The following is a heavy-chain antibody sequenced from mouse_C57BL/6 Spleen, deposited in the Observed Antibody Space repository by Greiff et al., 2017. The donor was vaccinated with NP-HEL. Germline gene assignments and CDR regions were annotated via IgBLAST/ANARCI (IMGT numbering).Heavy chain of an antibody. V-gene: IGHV10-1*01. CDR3: VRNYYGSSYEAMDY. CDR2: IRSKSNNYAT. J-gene: IGHJ4*01. CDR1: GFSFNTYA. D-gene: IGHD1-1*01. Sequence: EVQLVESGGGLVQPKGSLKLSCAASGFSFNTYAMNWVRQAPGKGLEWVARIRSKSNNYATYYADSVKDRFTISRDDSESMLYLQMNNLKTEDTAMYYCVRNYYGSSYEAMDYWGQGTSVTVSS.